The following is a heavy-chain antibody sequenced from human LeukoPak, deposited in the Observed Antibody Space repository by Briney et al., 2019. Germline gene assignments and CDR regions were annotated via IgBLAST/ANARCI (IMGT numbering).Heavy chain of an antibody. Sequence: SSETLSLTCAVSGYSISSDYYWGWIRQPPGKGLEWIGSISHGGRTYYNPSFKSRVTTSVDTSKNEVSLKLSSVTAADTAVYYCAGIEGNIEVFDYWGQGTLVTVSS. CDR3: AGIEGNIEVFDY. CDR1: GYSISSDYY. D-gene: IGHD2-15*01. CDR2: ISHGGRT. V-gene: IGHV4-38-2*01. J-gene: IGHJ4*02.